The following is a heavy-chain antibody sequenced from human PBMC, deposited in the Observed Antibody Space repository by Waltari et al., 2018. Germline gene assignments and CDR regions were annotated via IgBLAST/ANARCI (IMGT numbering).Heavy chain of an antibody. D-gene: IGHD3-10*01. CDR2: IDPTDSET. CDR3: VRGVGSPGDY. CDR1: GYTFTSYW. V-gene: IGHV5-10-1*03. Sequence: EVQLVQSGAAVKKPGESLRLSCKGSGYTFTSYWINWVRQMPGKGLEWMGRIDPTDSETHYNPSFQGHVTISADKSTSTAYVQWNSLKASDTATYYCVRGVGSPGDYWGQGTLVTVSS. J-gene: IGHJ4*02.